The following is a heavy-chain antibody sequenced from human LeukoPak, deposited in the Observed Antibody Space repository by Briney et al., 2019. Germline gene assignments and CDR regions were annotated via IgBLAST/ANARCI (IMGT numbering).Heavy chain of an antibody. J-gene: IGHJ1*01. CDR1: GGSMSSSSYY. CDR2: IYYSGST. Sequence: SETLSLTCTVSGGSMSSSSYYWGWIRQPPGKGLEWIGSIYYSGSTYYNPSLKSRVTISVDTSKNQFSLKLSSVTAADTAVYYCARAYSSSSGYFQHWGQGTLVTVSS. CDR3: ARAYSSSSGYFQH. D-gene: IGHD6-6*01. V-gene: IGHV4-39*01.